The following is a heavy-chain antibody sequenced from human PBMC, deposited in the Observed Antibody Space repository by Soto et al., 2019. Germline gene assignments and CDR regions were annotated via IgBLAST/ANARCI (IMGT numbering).Heavy chain of an antibody. D-gene: IGHD3-22*01. Sequence: QVQLVESGGGVVQPGRSLRLSCAASGFTFSSYGMHWVRQAPGKGLEWVAVIWYDGSNKYYADSVKGRFTISRDNSKNTLYLQMNILRAEDTAVYYGARQSGYNNWFDPWGQGTLVTVSS. CDR2: IWYDGSNK. CDR3: ARQSGYNNWFDP. V-gene: IGHV3-33*01. CDR1: GFTFSSYG. J-gene: IGHJ5*02.